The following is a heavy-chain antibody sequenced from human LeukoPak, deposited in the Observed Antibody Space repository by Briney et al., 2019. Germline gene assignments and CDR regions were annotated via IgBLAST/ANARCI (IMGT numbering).Heavy chain of an antibody. D-gene: IGHD3-10*01. J-gene: IGHJ4*02. CDR3: ARGGYYGSGSFPDY. CDR2: ISAYNGDA. CDR1: GYSFASFG. Sequence: ASVKVSCKASGYSFASFGINWVRQAPGQGLEWMGWISAYNGDAGYAQKLQGRVTMTTDTSTSTAYMDLRSLRSDDTAVYYCARGGYYGSGSFPDYWGQGTLVTVSS. V-gene: IGHV1-18*01.